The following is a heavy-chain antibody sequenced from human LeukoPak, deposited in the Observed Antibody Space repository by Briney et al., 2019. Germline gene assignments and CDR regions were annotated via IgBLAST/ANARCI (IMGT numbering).Heavy chain of an antibody. V-gene: IGHV1-2*02. J-gene: IGHJ5*02. CDR3: ARSKIVLMVYAIPGSAWFDP. CDR2: INPNSGGT. D-gene: IGHD2-8*01. Sequence: GASVKVSCKASGYTFTGYYMHWVRQAPGQGLEWMGWINPNSGGTNYAQKFQGRVTMTRDTSISTAYMELSRLRSDDTAVYYCARSKIVLMVYAIPGSAWFDPWGQGTLVTVSS. CDR1: GYTFTGYY.